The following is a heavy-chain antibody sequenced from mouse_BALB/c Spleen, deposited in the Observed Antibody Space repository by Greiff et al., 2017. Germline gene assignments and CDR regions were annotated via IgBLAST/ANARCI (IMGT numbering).Heavy chain of an antibody. CDR3: ARGSTMRHMDY. Sequence: DVMLVESGGGLVKPGGSLKLSCAASGFTFSSYAMSWVRQTPEKRLEWVASISSGGSTYYPDSVKGRFTISRDNARNILYLQMSSLRSEDTAMYYCARGSTMRHMDYWGQGTSVTVSS. CDR2: ISSGGST. J-gene: IGHJ4*01. D-gene: IGHD2-4*01. CDR1: GFTFSSYA. V-gene: IGHV5-6-5*01.